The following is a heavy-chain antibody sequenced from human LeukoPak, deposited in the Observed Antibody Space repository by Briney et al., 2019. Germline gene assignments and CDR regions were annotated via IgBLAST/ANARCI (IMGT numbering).Heavy chain of an antibody. CDR3: ARGAPFDY. CDR2: IFPGDSDA. J-gene: IGHJ4*02. V-gene: IGHV5-51*01. CDR1: GYIFTNYW. Sequence: GESLKISCKASGYIFTNYWIGWVRQMPGKGLEWMGIIFPGDSDARYSPSFQGQVTISADKSTSTAYLQWSSLKASDTAIYYCARGAPFDYWGQGTLVTVSS.